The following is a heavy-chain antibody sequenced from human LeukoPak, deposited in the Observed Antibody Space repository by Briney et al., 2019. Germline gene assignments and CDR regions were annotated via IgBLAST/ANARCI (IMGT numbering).Heavy chain of an antibody. CDR2: ISPYNGNT. CDR3: ARGPHERSGYPDD. CDR1: GYTLNTYG. V-gene: IGHV1-18*01. J-gene: IGHJ4*02. Sequence: ASVKVSCKPYGYTLNTYGITWVRQASGQGLEWMGWISPYNGNTNYAQKFQGRVTMTTDTSTSTAYMELRSLRSDDTAVYYCARGPHERSGYPDDWGQGTLVTVSS. D-gene: IGHD3-22*01.